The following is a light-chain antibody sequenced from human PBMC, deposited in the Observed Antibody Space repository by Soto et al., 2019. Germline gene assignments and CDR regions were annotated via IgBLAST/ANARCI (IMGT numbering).Light chain of an antibody. CDR2: EVS. Sequence: QSALTQPASVSGAPGQSIAISCTGTSSDVGSFNFVSWYQQHPGKVPKLIIYEVSNRPSGVSSRFSCSKSGDTASLISSGLQAEDEANYYCLSWTTRRALVFGGGTKVTVL. J-gene: IGLJ2*01. V-gene: IGLV2-14*01. CDR1: SSDVGSFNF. CDR3: LSWTTRRALV.